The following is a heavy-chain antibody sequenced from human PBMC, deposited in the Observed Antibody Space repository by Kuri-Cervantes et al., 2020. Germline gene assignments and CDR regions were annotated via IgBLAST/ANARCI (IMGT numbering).Heavy chain of an antibody. CDR1: GGTFSSYA. V-gene: IGHV1-69*06. J-gene: IGHJ4*02. D-gene: IGHD3-16*01. CDR3: ARERGQTSYFDY. CDR2: IIPIFGTA. Sequence: SVKVSCKASGGTFSSYAISWVRQAPGQGLEWMGGIIPIFGTANYAQKFQGRVTITADKSTSTAYMELSSLRSEDTAVYYCARERGQTSYFDYWGQGTLVTISS.